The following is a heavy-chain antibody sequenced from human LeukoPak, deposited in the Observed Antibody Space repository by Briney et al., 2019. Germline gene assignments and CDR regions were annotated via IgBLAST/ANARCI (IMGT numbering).Heavy chain of an antibody. CDR2: IAPRSGAT. CDR1: GYTFTDNY. D-gene: IGHD2-21*02. Sequence: ASVKVSCKASGYTFTDNYIHWVRQAPGQGLEWMGWIAPRSGATNYAPKLQGRVILTRDTSFTTAYMELSGLRSDDTAVYYCARDNREVRGGDCFDVWGKGTTVTVSS. J-gene: IGHJ6*04. V-gene: IGHV1-2*02. CDR3: ARDNREVRGGDCFDV.